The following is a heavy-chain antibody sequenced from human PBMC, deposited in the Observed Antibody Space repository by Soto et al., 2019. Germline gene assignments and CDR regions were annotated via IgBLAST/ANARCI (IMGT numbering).Heavy chain of an antibody. CDR2: IWYDGSNK. D-gene: IGHD3-22*01. CDR3: ATEGKDDSVKGGFDN. J-gene: IGHJ4*02. V-gene: IGHV3-33*01. CDR1: GFRFSSYG. Sequence: QVQLVESEGGVVQPGRSLRLSCAASGFRFSSYGMNWVRQSPGKGLEWVAVIWYDGSNKFYGNSVKGRFTISRDNSRNTLYLQMNSLRDEDTAVYYCATEGKDDSVKGGFDNWGQGTLVTVSS.